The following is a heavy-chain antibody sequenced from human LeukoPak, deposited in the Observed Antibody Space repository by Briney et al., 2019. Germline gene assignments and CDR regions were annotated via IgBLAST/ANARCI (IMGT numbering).Heavy chain of an antibody. J-gene: IGHJ3*02. CDR3: ARTLTTQGGFDI. CDR2: IDWDDDK. CDR1: GFSLSTSGMR. V-gene: IGHV2-70*04. Sequence: SGPTLVNPTQTLTLTCTFSGFSLSTSGMRVSWIRQPPGKALEWLARIDWDDDKFYSTSLKTRLTISKHTSKNQVVLTMTNMDPVDTATYYCARTLTTQGGFDIWGQGTMVTVSS. D-gene: IGHD2-15*01.